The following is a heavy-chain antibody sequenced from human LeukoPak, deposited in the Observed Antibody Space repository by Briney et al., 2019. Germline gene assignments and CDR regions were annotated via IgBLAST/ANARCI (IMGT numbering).Heavy chain of an antibody. CDR1: GFTFNNYG. CDR2: ISASRNSI. V-gene: IGHV3-48*01. D-gene: IGHD3-22*01. Sequence: GGSLRLSCVVSGFTFNNYGMNWVRQAPGKGLDWVSYISASRNSISYADSVKGRFTISRDNAMNSLYLQMNSLRAEDTALYYCARVYTRDSSGYYEAPTLDYWGQGTLVTVSS. J-gene: IGHJ4*02. CDR3: ARVYTRDSSGYYEAPTLDY.